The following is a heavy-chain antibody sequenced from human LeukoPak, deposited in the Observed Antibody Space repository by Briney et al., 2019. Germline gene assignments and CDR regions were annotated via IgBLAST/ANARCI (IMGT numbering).Heavy chain of an antibody. D-gene: IGHD6-19*01. J-gene: IGHJ6*03. CDR1: GYTFTSYD. CDR3: ARSRSSGWYQYYYYYYMDV. V-gene: IGHV1-8*03. CDR2: MNPNSGNT. Sequence: ASVKVSCKASGYTFTSYDINWVRQATGQGLEWMGWMNPNSGNTGYAQKFQGRVTITRNTSISTAYMELSSLRSEDTAVYYCARSRSSGWYQYYYYYYMDVWGKGTTVTISS.